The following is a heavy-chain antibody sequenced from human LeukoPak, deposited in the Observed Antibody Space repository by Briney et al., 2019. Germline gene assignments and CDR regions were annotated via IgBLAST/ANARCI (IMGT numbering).Heavy chain of an antibody. Sequence: GASVKVSCKASGYTFTNYAMQWVRQAPGQRLEWMGWIDAGNGNTRYSQRFQGRVTITRDTSASTAYMEVTSLRSEDTAVYYCARGIWSRTVSSYYFDYWGQGTLVPVSS. V-gene: IGHV1-3*01. D-gene: IGHD3-3*01. CDR1: GYTFTNYA. CDR2: IDAGNGNT. J-gene: IGHJ4*02. CDR3: ARGIWSRTVSSYYFDY.